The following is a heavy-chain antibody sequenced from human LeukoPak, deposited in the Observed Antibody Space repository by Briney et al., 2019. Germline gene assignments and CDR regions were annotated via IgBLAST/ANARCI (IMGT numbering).Heavy chain of an antibody. CDR3: TKDRSRAEDD. D-gene: IGHD1-14*01. J-gene: IGHJ4*02. CDR1: GFTFSGHW. V-gene: IGHV3-7*01. CDR2: INQGGSDK. Sequence: GGSLRLSRAASGFTFSGHWMSWVRQAPGKGLEWVANINQGGSDKYYVDSVKGRFTISRDNANNLLYLQMNSLRGEDTAVYYCTKDRSRAEDDWGQGTLVTVSS.